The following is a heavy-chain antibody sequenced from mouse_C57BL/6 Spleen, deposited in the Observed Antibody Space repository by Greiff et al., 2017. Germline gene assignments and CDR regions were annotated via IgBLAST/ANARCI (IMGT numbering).Heavy chain of an antibody. Sequence: QVQLQQPGAELVKPGASVKLSCKASGYTFTSYWMNWVKQRTGQGLEWIGMIHPNSGSTNYNEKFKGKATLTVDKSSITAYMQLSSLTSEDSAVYYCARSPYINEALDYWGQGTSVTVSS. D-gene: IGHD1-1*01. CDR3: ARSPYINEALDY. V-gene: IGHV1-64*01. CDR2: IHPNSGST. J-gene: IGHJ4*01. CDR1: GYTFTSYW.